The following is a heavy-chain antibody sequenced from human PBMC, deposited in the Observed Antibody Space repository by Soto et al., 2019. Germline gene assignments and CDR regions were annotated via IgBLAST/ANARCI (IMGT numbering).Heavy chain of an antibody. V-gene: IGHV4-34*01. CDR1: GGSLSGYY. D-gene: IGHD2-15*01. J-gene: IGHJ4*01. CDR3: ARGQDSAKVGY. Sequence: NPSETLSLTCGVYGGSLSGYYWSWVRQPPGKGLEWIGEIHPSGSTNYNPSLKSRATISVDTSKSQFSLNLSSVTAADTAVYFCARGQDSAKVGYWGHGTLVTVSS. CDR2: IHPSGST.